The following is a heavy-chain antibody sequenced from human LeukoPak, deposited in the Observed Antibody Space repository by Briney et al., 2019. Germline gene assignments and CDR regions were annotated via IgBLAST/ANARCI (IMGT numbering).Heavy chain of an antibody. Sequence: ASVKVSCKASGYTFTNYYMHWVRQAPGQGLEWMGWINPHSGVTNYAQKFQGRVTMTRDTSISTAYLELSSLRSDDTAVYYCAREGDGNWFDPWGQGTLVTVSS. CDR1: GYTFTNYY. D-gene: IGHD2-21*02. J-gene: IGHJ5*02. CDR3: AREGDGNWFDP. CDR2: INPHSGVT. V-gene: IGHV1-2*02.